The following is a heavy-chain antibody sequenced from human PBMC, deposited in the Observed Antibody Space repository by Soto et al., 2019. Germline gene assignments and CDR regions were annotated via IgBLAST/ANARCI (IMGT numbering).Heavy chain of an antibody. CDR2: VREDGSEY. Sequence: EVQLVESGGGLVQPGGSLRLSCAASGFTFSSYWMTWVRQAPEKGLEWVATVREDGSEYSYVDSVKGRFTISTDNAKNSLFLQMNSLRAADTAVYYCLLAPSIVGKYYLDFWGQGTLVTVSS. D-gene: IGHD2-15*01. CDR3: LLAPSIVGKYYLDF. V-gene: IGHV3-7*01. CDR1: GFTFSSYW. J-gene: IGHJ4*02.